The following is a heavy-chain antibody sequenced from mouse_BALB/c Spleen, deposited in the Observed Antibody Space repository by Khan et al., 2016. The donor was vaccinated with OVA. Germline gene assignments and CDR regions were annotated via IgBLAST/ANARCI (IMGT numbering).Heavy chain of an antibody. CDR2: INTYTGEP. D-gene: IGHD2-14*01. V-gene: IGHV9-3-1*01. Sequence: QIQLVQSGPELKKPGETVKISCKASGFTFTIYGMNWVRQAPGKGLKWMGWINTYTGEPTYADDFKGRFAFSLETSARTAFLQINSLKNEDTVTYYCARVGYNGTMDYWGQGTSVTVSS. CDR3: ARVGYNGTMDY. CDR1: GFTFTIYG. J-gene: IGHJ4*01.